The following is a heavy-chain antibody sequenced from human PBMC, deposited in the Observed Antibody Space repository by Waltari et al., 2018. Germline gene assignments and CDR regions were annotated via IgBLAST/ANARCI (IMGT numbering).Heavy chain of an antibody. CDR1: GGSISSDDNY. CDR3: ARGFTATLFSN. D-gene: IGHD3-10*02. Sequence: QVQLQESGPGLVKPSQTLSLTCTVSGGSISSDDNYWSWIRQPPGKGLEWIGYNFYSGSTDYNPSLKSRGTISLDTSKNQFFLKLRSVTAADTAVYYCARGFTATLFSNWGQGALVTVSS. CDR2: NFYSGST. J-gene: IGHJ4*02. V-gene: IGHV4-30-4*01.